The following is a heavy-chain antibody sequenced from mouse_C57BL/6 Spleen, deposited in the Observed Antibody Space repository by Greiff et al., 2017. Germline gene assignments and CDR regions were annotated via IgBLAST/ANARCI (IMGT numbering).Heavy chain of an antibody. Sequence: EVQLQQSGPELVKPGASVKISCTASGYTFTNYYMNWVKQSPGKSLEWIGDINPNSGCTSYTQKFKGKATLTVDKSSSTAYMELRSLTSEDSAVYYCARVYGSSYRAMDYWGQGTSVTVSS. CDR3: ARVYGSSYRAMDY. CDR1: GYTFTNYY. V-gene: IGHV1-26*01. CDR2: INPNSGCT. J-gene: IGHJ4*01. D-gene: IGHD1-1*01.